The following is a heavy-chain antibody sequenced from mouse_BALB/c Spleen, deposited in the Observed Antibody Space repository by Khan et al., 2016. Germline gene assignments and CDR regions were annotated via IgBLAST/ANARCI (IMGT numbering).Heavy chain of an antibody. D-gene: IGHD1-1*01. CDR3: ARYLYCYGGTCDTMDY. V-gene: IGHV3-8*02. CDR2: ISYSGNT. CDR1: GDSITSGY. J-gene: IGHJ4*01. Sequence: EVELVESGPSLVKPSQTLSLTCSVTGDSITSGYWNWIRKFPGNKLEYMGYISYSGNTYYNPSLKSRISITRDTSKNQYYLQLNSVTTEDTATYXCARYLYCYGGTCDTMDYWGQGTSVTVSS.